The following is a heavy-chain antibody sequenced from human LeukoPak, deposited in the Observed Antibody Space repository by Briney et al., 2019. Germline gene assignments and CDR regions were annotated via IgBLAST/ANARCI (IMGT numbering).Heavy chain of an antibody. J-gene: IGHJ5*02. V-gene: IGHV4-59*01. CDR3: ARGRDGWDWFDP. D-gene: IGHD5-24*01. Sequence: PSETLSLTCAVYGGSFSGYYWSWIRQPPGKGLEWIGYIYYSGSTYYNPSLKSRVTISVDTSKNQFSLKLSSVTAADTAVYYCARGRDGWDWFDPWGQGTLVTVSS. CDR1: GGSFSGYY. CDR2: IYYSGST.